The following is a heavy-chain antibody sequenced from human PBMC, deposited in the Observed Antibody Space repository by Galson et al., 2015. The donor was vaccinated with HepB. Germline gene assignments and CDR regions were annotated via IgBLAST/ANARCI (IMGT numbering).Heavy chain of an antibody. CDR2: INYSGNT. V-gene: IGHV4-59*01. J-gene: IGHJ4*02. CDR1: GGSISTFH. CDR3: ARVDMVRGAIDF. Sequence: SLTCTVSGGSISTFHWSWIRQPPGKRLEWIGYINYSGNTNYNPSLKSRVTISVDTSKNQFSLKLTSVTAADTAVYYCARVDMVRGAIDFWGQGTLVTVSS. D-gene: IGHD3-10*01.